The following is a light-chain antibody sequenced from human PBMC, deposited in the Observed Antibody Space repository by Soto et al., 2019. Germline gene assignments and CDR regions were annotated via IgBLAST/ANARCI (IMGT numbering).Light chain of an antibody. CDR2: SNS. CDR1: SSDIGSNT. Sequence: QPVLTQPPSASGTPGQRVTISCSGSSSDIGSNTVNWYQQLPGTAPKLLIQSNSQRPSGVPDRVSGSKSGTSASLAISGLQSEDEADYYCAAWDDSLNRWVFGGGTKLTVL. J-gene: IGLJ3*02. CDR3: AAWDDSLNRWV. V-gene: IGLV1-44*01.